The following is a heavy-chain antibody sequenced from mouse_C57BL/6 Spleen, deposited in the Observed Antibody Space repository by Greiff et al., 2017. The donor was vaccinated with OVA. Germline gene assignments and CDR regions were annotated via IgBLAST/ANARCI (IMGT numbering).Heavy chain of an antibody. CDR1: GFTFSDYG. Sequence: ELKLVESGGGLVKPGGSLKLSCAASGFTFSDYGMHWVRQAPEKGLEWVAYISSGSSTIYYADTVKGRFTISRDNAKNTLFLQMTSLRSEDTAMYYCARPYGYDVEGIAMDYWGQGTSVTVSS. CDR2: ISSGSSTI. CDR3: ARPYGYDVEGIAMDY. J-gene: IGHJ4*01. V-gene: IGHV5-17*01. D-gene: IGHD2-2*01.